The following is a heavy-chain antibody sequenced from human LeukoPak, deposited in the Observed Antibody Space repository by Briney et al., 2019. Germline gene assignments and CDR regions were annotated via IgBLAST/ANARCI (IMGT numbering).Heavy chain of an antibody. V-gene: IGHV4-4*09. CDR1: GGSISSYY. J-gene: IGHJ4*02. Sequence: SETLSLTCTVSGGSISSYYWTWIRQPPGMGLEWIGYIHGTGSTNYNPSLQSRVTISVDTSKNQFSLRLSSVTATDTAVYYCARLYSGYNYYFNYWGQGTLVTVSS. CDR3: ARLYSGYNYYFNY. CDR2: IHGTGST. D-gene: IGHD5-12*01.